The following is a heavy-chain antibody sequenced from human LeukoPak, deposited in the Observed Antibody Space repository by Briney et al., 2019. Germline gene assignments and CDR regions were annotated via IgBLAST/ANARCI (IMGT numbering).Heavy chain of an antibody. CDR2: ISAYNGNT. CDR1: GYTFTSYG. D-gene: IGHD4-11*01. V-gene: IGHV1-18*01. J-gene: IGHJ5*02. CDR3: AREGYSNYGRNAQRYWFDP. Sequence: ASVKVSCKASGYTFTSYGISWVRQAPGQGLEWMGWISAYNGNTNYAQKLQGRVTMTTDTSTSTAYMELRSLRSDDTAVYYCAREGYSNYGRNAQRYWFDPWGQGTLVTVSS.